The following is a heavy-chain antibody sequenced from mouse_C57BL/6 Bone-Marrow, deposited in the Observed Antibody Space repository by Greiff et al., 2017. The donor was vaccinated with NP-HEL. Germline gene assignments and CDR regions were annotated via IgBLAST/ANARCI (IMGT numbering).Heavy chain of an antibody. D-gene: IGHD4-1*01. J-gene: IGHJ3*01. CDR1: GYTFTTYP. CDR2: FHPYNDDT. Sequence: VKLQESGAELVKPGASVKMSCKASGYTFTTYPIEWMKQNHGKSLEWIGNFHPYNDDTKYNEKFKGKATLTVEKSSSTVYLELSRLTSDDSAVYYCARRPWDGDWFAYWGQGTLVTVSA. V-gene: IGHV1-47*01. CDR3: ARRPWDGDWFAY.